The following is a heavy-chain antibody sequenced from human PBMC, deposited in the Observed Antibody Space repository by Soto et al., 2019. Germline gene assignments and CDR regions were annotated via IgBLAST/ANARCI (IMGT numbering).Heavy chain of an antibody. CDR2: ISSSGGST. Sequence: GSLRLSCAASGFIFSSYAMSWVRQAPGKGLEWVSNISSSGGSTYYADSVKDHFTISRDNSKNTLYLQMSSLRAEDTAVYYCAKIFCTGGNCYFSFFDFWGQGTLVTVSS. J-gene: IGHJ4*02. CDR3: AKIFCTGGNCYFSFFDF. V-gene: IGHV3-23*01. CDR1: GFIFSSYA. D-gene: IGHD2-15*01.